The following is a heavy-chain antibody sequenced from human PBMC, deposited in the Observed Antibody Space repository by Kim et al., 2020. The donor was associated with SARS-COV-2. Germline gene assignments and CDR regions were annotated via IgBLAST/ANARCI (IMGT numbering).Heavy chain of an antibody. CDR3: ARDLLWFGESNNWLDP. D-gene: IGHD3-10*01. J-gene: IGHJ5*02. Sequence: SETLSLTCTVSGYSISSGYYWGWIRQPPGKGLEWIGSIYHSGSTYYNPSLKSRVTISVDTSKNQFSLKLSSVTAADTAVYYCARDLLWFGESNNWLDPWGQGTLVTVSS. CDR1: GYSISSGYY. V-gene: IGHV4-38-2*02. CDR2: IYHSGST.